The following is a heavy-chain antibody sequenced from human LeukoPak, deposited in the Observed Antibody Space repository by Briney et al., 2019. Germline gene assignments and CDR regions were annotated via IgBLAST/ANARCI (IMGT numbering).Heavy chain of an antibody. Sequence: GGPLRLSCAAPGFTFSSYWMSWVRQAPGKGLEWVANIKQDGSEKYYVDSVKGRFTISRDNAKNSLYLQMNSLRAEDTAVYYCARVLWSGEGFDPWGQGTLVTVSS. V-gene: IGHV3-7*03. CDR2: IKQDGSEK. D-gene: IGHD3-10*01. CDR3: ARVLWSGEGFDP. J-gene: IGHJ5*02. CDR1: GFTFSSYW.